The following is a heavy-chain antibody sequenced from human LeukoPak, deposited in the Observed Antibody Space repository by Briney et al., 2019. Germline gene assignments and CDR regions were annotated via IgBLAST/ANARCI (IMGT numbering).Heavy chain of an antibody. D-gene: IGHD3-3*01. CDR2: IKSDGSQK. CDR1: EFMFSSFW. Sequence: PGRSLRLSCAASEFMFSSFWMSWVRQAPGKGLEWVANIKSDGSQKYYVDSVEGRFTISRDNAKNSLYLQMDSLRVDDTAVYYCTRVFGGYDVSDYWGQGTLVTVSS. V-gene: IGHV3-7*03. CDR3: TRVFGGYDVSDY. J-gene: IGHJ4*02.